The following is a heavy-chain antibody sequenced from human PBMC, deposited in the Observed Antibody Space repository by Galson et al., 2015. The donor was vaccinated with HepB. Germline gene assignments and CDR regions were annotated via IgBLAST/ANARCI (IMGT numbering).Heavy chain of an antibody. D-gene: IGHD3-3*01. CDR2: ISKDCNDE. Sequence: SLSLSYAESGCSFKISPMQCVRQTPGERLEWITTISKDCNDESYAASVQGRFTVSRDNSEKTLYLQMHSLTSSDTAVYFCARDGTAYDFWSGSFFDPWGQGSLVTVSS. J-gene: IGHJ5*02. CDR1: GCSFKISP. V-gene: IGHV3-30*14. CDR3: ARDGTAYDFWSGSFFDP.